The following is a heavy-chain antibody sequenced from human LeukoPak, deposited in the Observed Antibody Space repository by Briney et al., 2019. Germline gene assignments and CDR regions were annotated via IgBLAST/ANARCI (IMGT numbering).Heavy chain of an antibody. CDR3: ARAGYQLLDY. V-gene: IGHV1-8*01. Sequence: GASVKVSCKASGYTFTSYDINWVRQATGQGLEWMGWMNPNSGNTGYAQKFQGRVTITADKSTSTAYMELSSLRSEDTAVYYCARAGYQLLDYWGQGTLVTVSS. D-gene: IGHD2-2*01. J-gene: IGHJ4*02. CDR2: MNPNSGNT. CDR1: GYTFTSYD.